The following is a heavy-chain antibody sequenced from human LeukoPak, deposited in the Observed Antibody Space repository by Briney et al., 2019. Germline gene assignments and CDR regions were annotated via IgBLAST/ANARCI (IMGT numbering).Heavy chain of an antibody. CDR2: INPNSGGT. J-gene: IGHJ6*03. D-gene: IGHD6-19*01. CDR3: ARESLRQQWLVRREEYYYMDV. Sequence: SVKVSCKASGYTFTGYYMHWVRQAPGQGLERMGWINPNSGGTNYAQKFQGRVTMTRDTSISTAYMELSRLRSDDTAVYYCARESLRQQWLVRREEYYYMDVWGKGTTVTISS. V-gene: IGHV1-2*02. CDR1: GYTFTGYY.